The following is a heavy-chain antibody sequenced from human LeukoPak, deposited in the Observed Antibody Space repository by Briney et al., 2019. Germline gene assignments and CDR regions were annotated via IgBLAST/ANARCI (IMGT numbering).Heavy chain of an antibody. CDR1: GFTFSSYA. CDR3: AKAHDDWNYVYFPN. Sequence: PGGSLRLSCAASGFTFSSYAIGWVRQAPGKGLEWVSAISGSGDKTYYADSVRGRFTISRDNSKNTLYLQMNSLRAEDTAVYYCAKAHDDWNYVYFPNWGQGTPVTVSS. CDR2: ISGSGDKT. D-gene: IGHD1-7*01. J-gene: IGHJ1*01. V-gene: IGHV3-23*01.